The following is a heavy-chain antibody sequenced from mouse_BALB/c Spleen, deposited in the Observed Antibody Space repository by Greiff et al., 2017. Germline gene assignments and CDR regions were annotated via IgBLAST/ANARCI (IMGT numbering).Heavy chain of an antibody. Sequence: QVQLKQPGAELVRPGASVKLSCKASGYTFTSYWINWVKPRPGQGLEWIGNIYPSDSYTNYNQKFKDKATLTVDKSSSTAYMQLSSPTSEDSAVYYCTRSAHDSYAMDYWGQGTSVTVSS. CDR2: IYPSDSYT. V-gene: IGHV1-69*02. J-gene: IGHJ4*01. CDR3: TRSAHDSYAMDY. D-gene: IGHD2-12*01. CDR1: GYTFTSYW.